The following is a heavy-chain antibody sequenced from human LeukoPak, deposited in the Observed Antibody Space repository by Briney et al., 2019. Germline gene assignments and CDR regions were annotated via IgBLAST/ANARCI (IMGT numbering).Heavy chain of an antibody. CDR2: ISYDGSNK. V-gene: IGHV3-30*04. CDR1: GFTFSSYA. CDR3: ARDQGGYDPVYYYGMDV. Sequence: GRSLRLSCAASGFTFSSYAMHWVRQAPGKGLEWVAVISYDGSNKYYADSVKGRFTISRDNSKNTLYLQMNSLRAEDTAVYYCARDQGGYDPVYYYGMDVWGKGTTVTVSP. D-gene: IGHD5-12*01. J-gene: IGHJ6*04.